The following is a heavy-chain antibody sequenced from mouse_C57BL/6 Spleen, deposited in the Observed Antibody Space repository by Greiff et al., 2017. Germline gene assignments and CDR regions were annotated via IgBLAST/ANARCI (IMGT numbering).Heavy chain of an antibody. J-gene: IGHJ4*01. CDR1: GFTFSDYY. CDR2: ISNGGGST. Sequence: EVKLMESGGGLVQPGGSLKLSCAASGFTFSDYYMYWVRQTPEKRLEWVAYISNGGGSTYYPDTVKGRFTISRDNAKNTLYLQMSRLKSEDTAMYYCARLEGTVVGAMDDWGQGTSVTVSS. CDR3: ARLEGTVVGAMDD. D-gene: IGHD1-1*01. V-gene: IGHV5-12*01.